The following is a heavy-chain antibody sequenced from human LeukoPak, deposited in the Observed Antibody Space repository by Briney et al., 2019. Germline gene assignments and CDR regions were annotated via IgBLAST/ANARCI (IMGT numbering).Heavy chain of an antibody. CDR1: GGTFSSYA. D-gene: IGHD3-3*01. CDR2: IIPILGIA. J-gene: IGHJ5*02. V-gene: IGHV1-69*04. CDR3: ARAGDFWSGYYSWFDP. Sequence: ASVKVSCKASGGTFSSYAISWVRQAPGQGLEWMGRIIPILGIADYAQKFQGRVTITADKSTSTAYMELSSLRSEDTAVYYCARAGDFWSGYYSWFDPWGQGTLVTVSS.